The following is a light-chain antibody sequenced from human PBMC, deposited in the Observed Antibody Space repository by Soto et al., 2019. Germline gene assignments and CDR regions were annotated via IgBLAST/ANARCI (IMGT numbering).Light chain of an antibody. CDR2: DVT. V-gene: IGLV2-14*03. CDR1: SSDIGGYRY. Sequence: QSALTQPASVSGSPGQSATISCTGTSSDIGGYRYVSWYQQRPGKAPKLMIHDVTNRPSGVSDRFSGSKSGNTASLTISGLQAEDEADYYCTSYTSDSSVIFGGGTKLTVL. J-gene: IGLJ2*01. CDR3: TSYTSDSSVI.